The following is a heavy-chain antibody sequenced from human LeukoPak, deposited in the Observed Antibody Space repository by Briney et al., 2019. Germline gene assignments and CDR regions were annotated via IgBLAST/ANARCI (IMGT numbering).Heavy chain of an antibody. V-gene: IGHV3-23*01. CDR2: IGADGHST. J-gene: IGHJ4*02. CDR1: GFLISNDV. CDR3: ARRVGGTPDY. D-gene: IGHD1-26*01. Sequence: GGSLRLSCAASGFLISNDVMTWVRQAPGKGLEWVSAIGADGHSTDYANSVKGRFTISRDNSKNTLYRQMNSLSAEDTALYYCARRVGGTPDYWGRGTLVTVSS.